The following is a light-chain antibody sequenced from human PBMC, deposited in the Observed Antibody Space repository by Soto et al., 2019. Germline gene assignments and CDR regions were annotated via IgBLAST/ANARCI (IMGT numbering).Light chain of an antibody. J-gene: IGLJ2*01. CDR1: SSNIGNNY. CDR2: ERD. CDR3: GTGDTSLSVV. Sequence: QSVLTQPPSVSAAPGQMVTISCSGSSSNIGNNYVSWYQQLPGTAPKLLIYERDKRPSGIPDRFSGSKSGTSATLGIAGLQTGDEADYYCGTGDTSLSVVFGGGTKLTAL. V-gene: IGLV1-51*02.